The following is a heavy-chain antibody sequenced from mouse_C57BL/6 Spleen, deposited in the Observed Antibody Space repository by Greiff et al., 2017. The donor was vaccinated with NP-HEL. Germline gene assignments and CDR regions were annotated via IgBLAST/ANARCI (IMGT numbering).Heavy chain of an antibody. Sequence: EVQGVESGGGLVQPGGSMKLSCVASGFTFSNYWMNWVRQSPEKGLEWVAQIRLKSDNYATHYAESVKGRFTVSRADSKSSVYLQMNNLRAEDTGIYYCTGSGPYYFDYWGQGTTLTVSS. CDR1: GFTFSNYW. J-gene: IGHJ2*01. CDR3: TGSGPYYFDY. D-gene: IGHD4-1*01. CDR2: IRLKSDNYAT. V-gene: IGHV6-3*01.